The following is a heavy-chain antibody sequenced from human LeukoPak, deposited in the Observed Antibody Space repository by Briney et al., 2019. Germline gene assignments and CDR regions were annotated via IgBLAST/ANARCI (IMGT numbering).Heavy chain of an antibody. V-gene: IGHV3-21*04. Sequence: GGSLRLSCTASGFTFRHYAMNWVRHAPGKGLEWVSYIGVGGSWFSQYYGDSVKGRFTISRDDAKNSVYLQMNSLRAEDTAVYYCARGKLGYLYWGQGTLVTVSS. CDR1: GFTFRHYA. CDR3: ARGKLGYLY. J-gene: IGHJ4*02. CDR2: IGVGGSWFSQ. D-gene: IGHD5-12*01.